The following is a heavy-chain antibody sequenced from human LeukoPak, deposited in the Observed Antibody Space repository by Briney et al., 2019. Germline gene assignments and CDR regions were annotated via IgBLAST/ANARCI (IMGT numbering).Heavy chain of an antibody. CDR1: GGTFSSYA. Sequence: SVKVSCKASGGTFSSYAISWVRQAPGQGLEWMGRIIPIFGTANYAQKFQGRVTITADESTSTAYMELSSLRSEDTAVYYCARDSELEMATNIGYYWGQGTLVTVSS. CDR3: ARDSELEMATNIGYY. CDR2: IIPIFGTA. J-gene: IGHJ4*02. D-gene: IGHD5-24*01. V-gene: IGHV1-69*15.